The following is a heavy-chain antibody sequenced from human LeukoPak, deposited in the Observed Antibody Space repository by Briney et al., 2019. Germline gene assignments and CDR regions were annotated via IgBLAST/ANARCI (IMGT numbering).Heavy chain of an antibody. J-gene: IGHJ5*01. V-gene: IGHV3-23*01. CDR3: AKTLGAIPHNWFDS. Sequence: GGSLRLSCAASGFTFSSFDMTWVRQAPGKGLGWVSVITASGDSTYYADSVKGRFTISRDNSKNTLYLQMNSLRAEDSAVYYCAKTLGAIPHNWFDSWGQGTLVTVSA. D-gene: IGHD1-26*01. CDR1: GFTFSSFD. CDR2: ITASGDST.